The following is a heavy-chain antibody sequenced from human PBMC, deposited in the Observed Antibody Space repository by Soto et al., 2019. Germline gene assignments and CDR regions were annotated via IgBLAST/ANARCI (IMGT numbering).Heavy chain of an antibody. CDR1: GDTFNFYS. CDR2: VNPIVSMS. Sequence: QVQLVQSGAEVKRPGSSVKVSCKASGDTFNFYSINWVRQAPGLGLEWMGRVNPIVSMSNYAQKFQGRVTRPADKSTSTAYMELSSLRSEDTAIYYCAGSYGSGYRAFDYWGQGALVTVSS. V-gene: IGHV1-69*02. D-gene: IGHD3-10*01. J-gene: IGHJ4*02. CDR3: AGSYGSGYRAFDY.